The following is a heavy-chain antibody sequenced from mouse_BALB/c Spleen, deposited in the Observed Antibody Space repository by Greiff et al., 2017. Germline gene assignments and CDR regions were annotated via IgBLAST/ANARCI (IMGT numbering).Heavy chain of an antibody. CDR1: GYSITSDYA. CDR3: ARGGNYGYAMDD. J-gene: IGHJ4*01. Sequence: EVKLQESGPGLVKPSQSLSLTCTVTGYSITSDYAWNWIRQFPGNKLEWMGYISYSGSTSYNPSLKSRISITRDTSKNQFFLQLNSVTTEDTATYYCARGGNYGYAMDDGGKGTSVTVSS. CDR2: ISYSGST. D-gene: IGHD2-1*01. V-gene: IGHV3-2*02.